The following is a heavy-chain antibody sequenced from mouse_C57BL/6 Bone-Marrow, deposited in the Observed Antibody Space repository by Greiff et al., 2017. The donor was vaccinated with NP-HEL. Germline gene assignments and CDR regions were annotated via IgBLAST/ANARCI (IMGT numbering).Heavy chain of an antibody. J-gene: IGHJ3*01. CDR2: IRLKSDNYAT. V-gene: IGHV6-3*01. CDR3: TGRVPPYPAWFAY. Sequence: EVHLVESGGGLVQPGGSMKLSCVASGFTFSNYWMNWVRQSPEKGLEWVAQIRLKSDNYATHYAESVKGRFTISRDDSKSSVYLQMNNLRAEDTGIYYSTGRVPPYPAWFAYWGQGTLVTVSA. CDR1: GFTFSNYW. D-gene: IGHD2-10*01.